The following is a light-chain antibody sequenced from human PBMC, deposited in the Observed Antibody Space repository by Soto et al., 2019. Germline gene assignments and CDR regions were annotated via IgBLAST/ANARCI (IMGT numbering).Light chain of an antibody. CDR1: QSASRY. V-gene: IGKV3-11*01. CDR2: DAS. Sequence: VFPPSPPTLSLSPGSRATLSYRASQSASRYLAWYQQKPGQAPRLLIYDASNRATGIPARFSGSGSGTDFTLTISSLEPEDFAVYYCQQRTNSPLTFGGGTKVDIK. J-gene: IGKJ4*01. CDR3: QQRTNSPLT.